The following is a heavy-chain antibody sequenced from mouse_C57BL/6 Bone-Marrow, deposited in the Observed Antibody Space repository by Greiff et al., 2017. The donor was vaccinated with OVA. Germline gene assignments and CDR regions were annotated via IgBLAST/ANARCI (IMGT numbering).Heavy chain of an antibody. D-gene: IGHD2-3*01. J-gene: IGHJ2*01. V-gene: IGHV1-69*01. Sequence: QVQLQQPGAELVMPGASVKLSCKASGYTFTSYWMHWVKQRPGQGLEWIGEIDPSDSYTNYNQKFKGKSTLTVDKSSSTAYMQLSSLTSEDSAVYYCARWDYDGYYAFLDYWGQGTTLTVSS. CDR2: IDPSDSYT. CDR1: GYTFTSYW. CDR3: ARWDYDGYYAFLDY.